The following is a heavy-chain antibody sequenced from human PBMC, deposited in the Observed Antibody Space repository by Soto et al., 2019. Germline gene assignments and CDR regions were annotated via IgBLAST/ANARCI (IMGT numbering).Heavy chain of an antibody. CDR3: ASYSYGLYYFDY. CDR1: GFTVSSNY. V-gene: IGHV3-53*02. Sequence: EVQLVETGGGLIQPGGSLRLSCAASGFTVSSNYMSWVRQAPGKGLEGVSVIYSGGSTYYADSVKGRFTISRDNSKNTLYLQMNSLRAEDTAVYYCASYSYGLYYFDYWGQGTLVTVSS. CDR2: IYSGGST. J-gene: IGHJ4*02. D-gene: IGHD5-18*01.